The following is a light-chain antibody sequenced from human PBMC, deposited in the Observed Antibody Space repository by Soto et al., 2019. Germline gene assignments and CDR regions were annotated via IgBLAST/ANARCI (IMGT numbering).Light chain of an antibody. CDR1: SSNIGSNT. CDR3: AAWDDSLNGRV. J-gene: IGLJ1*01. V-gene: IGLV1-44*01. CDR2: SNN. Sequence: QSALTQPPSASGTPGQRVTISCSGSSSNIGSNTVNWYQQLPGTAPKHLIYSNNQRPSGVPDRFSGSQSGTSASLGISGLQSEDEADYYCAAWDDSLNGRVFGTGTKLTVL.